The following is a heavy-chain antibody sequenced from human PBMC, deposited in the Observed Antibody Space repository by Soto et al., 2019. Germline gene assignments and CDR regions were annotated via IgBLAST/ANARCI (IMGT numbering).Heavy chain of an antibody. CDR3: ARDPSTGLFDY. CDR1: GGSFSGYY. Sequence: QVQLQQWGAGLLKPSETLSLTCAVYGGSFSGYYWSWIRQPPGKGLEWIGEINHSGSTNYNPSLQSRVTISVDTSKNQFSLKLSSVTAADTAVYYCARDPSTGLFDYWGQGTLVTVSS. D-gene: IGHD1-1*01. V-gene: IGHV4-34*01. J-gene: IGHJ4*02. CDR2: INHSGST.